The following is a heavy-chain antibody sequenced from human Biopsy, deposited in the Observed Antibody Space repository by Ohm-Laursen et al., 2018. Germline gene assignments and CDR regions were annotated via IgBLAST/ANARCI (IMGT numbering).Heavy chain of an antibody. Sequence: TVKISCKAPEGTFSNYGVNWVRQAPGQGLEWLGGNIPILGRGNYAQKFQDRVTVAADTSMSTATMELRSLRSDDTAVYYCATKLTGYFHHWGRGTLVTVSS. V-gene: IGHV1-69*06. D-gene: IGHD3-9*01. CDR2: NIPILGRG. J-gene: IGHJ2*01. CDR3: ATKLTGYFHH. CDR1: EGTFSNYG.